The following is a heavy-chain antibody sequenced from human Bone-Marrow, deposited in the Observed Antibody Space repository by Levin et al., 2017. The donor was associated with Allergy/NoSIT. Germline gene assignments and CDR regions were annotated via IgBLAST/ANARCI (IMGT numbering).Heavy chain of an antibody. D-gene: IGHD5-12*01. CDR3: ARHFATINFDY. V-gene: IGHV5-10-1*01. J-gene: IGHJ4*02. Sequence: GASVKVSCKGSGYSFTSYWISWVRQMPGKGLEWMGRIDPSDSYTNYSPSFQGHVTISADKSISTAYLQWSSLKASDTAMYYCARHFATINFDYWGQGTLVTVSS. CDR1: GYSFTSYW. CDR2: IDPSDSYT.